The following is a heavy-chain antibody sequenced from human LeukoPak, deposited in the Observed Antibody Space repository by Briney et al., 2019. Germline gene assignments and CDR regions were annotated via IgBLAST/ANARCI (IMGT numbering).Heavy chain of an antibody. J-gene: IGHJ4*02. CDR3: AREYDFWSGLNYFDH. CDR2: INPNSGGT. V-gene: IGHV1-2*06. Sequence: GASVKVSCKASGYTFTGYYMHWVRQAPGQGLEWMGRINPNSGGTNYAQKFQGRVTMTRDTSISTAYMELSRLRSDDTAVYYCAREYDFWSGLNYFDHWGQGTLVTVSS. CDR1: GYTFTGYY. D-gene: IGHD3-3*01.